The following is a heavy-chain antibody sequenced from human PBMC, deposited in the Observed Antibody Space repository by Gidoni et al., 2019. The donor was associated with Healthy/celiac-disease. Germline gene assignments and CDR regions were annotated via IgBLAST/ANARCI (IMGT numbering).Heavy chain of an antibody. V-gene: IGHV3-21*01. CDR1: GFTFSSYS. Sequence: EVQLVESGGGLVKPGGSLRLSCAASGFTFSSYSMNWVRQAPGKGLEWVSSISSSSSYIYYADSVKGRFTISRDNAKNSLYLQMNSLRAEDTAVYYCARVSGSYSRYYFDYWGQGTLVTVSS. D-gene: IGHD1-26*01. J-gene: IGHJ4*02. CDR2: ISSSSSYI. CDR3: ARVSGSYSRYYFDY.